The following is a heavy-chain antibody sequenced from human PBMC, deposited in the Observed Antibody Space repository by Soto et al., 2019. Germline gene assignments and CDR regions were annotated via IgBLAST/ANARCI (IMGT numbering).Heavy chain of an antibody. CDR1: GFSLTSPGMC. CDR2: IERDDDDK. J-gene: IGHJ6*02. CDR3: ARSIRGPRRFNGMDV. V-gene: IGHV2-70*13. D-gene: IGHD1-20*01. Sequence: SGPTLVNPTETLTLTCTFSGFSLTSPGMCVSWIRQPPGKALEWHALIERDDDDKYYSTSLKTRLTISKDTRKNQVVLTMANMDPAGTGTYYCARSIRGPRRFNGMDVWGQGTTVTVSS.